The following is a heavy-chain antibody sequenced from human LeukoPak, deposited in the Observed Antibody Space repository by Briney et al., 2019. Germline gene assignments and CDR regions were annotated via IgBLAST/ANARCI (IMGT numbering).Heavy chain of an antibody. V-gene: IGHV4-4*07. CDR3: ASIAVAGGGFGAFDI. J-gene: IGHJ3*02. CDR1: GGSISSYY. CDR2: IYTSGST. Sequence: SETLSLTCTVSGGSISSYYWSWIRQPAGKGLEWIGRIYTSGSTNYNPSLKSRVTMSVDTSKNQFSLKLSSVTAADTAVYYCASIAVAGGGFGAFDIWGQGTMVTVSS. D-gene: IGHD6-19*01.